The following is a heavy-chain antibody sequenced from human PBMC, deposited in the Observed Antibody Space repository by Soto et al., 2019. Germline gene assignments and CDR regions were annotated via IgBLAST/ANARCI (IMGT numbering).Heavy chain of an antibody. CDR1: GGSFSGYY. D-gene: IGHD3-3*01. CDR2: INHSGST. J-gene: IGHJ3*02. V-gene: IGHV4-34*01. Sequence: SETLSLTCAVYGGSFSGYYWSWIRQPPGKGQEWIGEINHSGSTNYNPSLKSRVTISVDTSKNQFSLKLSSVTAADTAVYYCARARVLRLSKPTPRVDAFDIWGQGTMVTVS. CDR3: ARARVLRLSKPTPRVDAFDI.